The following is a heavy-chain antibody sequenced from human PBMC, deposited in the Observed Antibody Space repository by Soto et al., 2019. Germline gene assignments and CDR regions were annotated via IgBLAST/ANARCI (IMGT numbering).Heavy chain of an antibody. CDR2: ISSSSSYI. J-gene: IGHJ4*02. D-gene: IGHD3-22*01. CDR3: ARGTFYYDSSGYYGY. Sequence: PGGSLRLACAASGFPFSSYSMNWVSQAPGKGLEWVSSISSSSSYIYYADSVKGRFTISRDNAKNSLYLQMNSLRAEDTAVYYCARGTFYYDSSGYYGYWGQGTLVTVSS. CDR1: GFPFSSYS. V-gene: IGHV3-21*01.